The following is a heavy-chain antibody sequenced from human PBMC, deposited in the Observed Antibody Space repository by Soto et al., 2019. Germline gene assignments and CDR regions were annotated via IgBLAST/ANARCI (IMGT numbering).Heavy chain of an antibody. CDR1: GFTFSDYY. Sequence: GGSLRLSCAASGFTFSDYYMSWIRQAPGKGLEWVSYISSSSSYTNYADSVKGRFTISRDNAKNSLYLQMNSLRAEDTAVYYCARHPDIAAAGLPVFLYDYWGQGTLVTVSS. CDR2: ISSSSSYT. D-gene: IGHD6-13*01. V-gene: IGHV3-11*06. CDR3: ARHPDIAAAGLPVFLYDY. J-gene: IGHJ4*02.